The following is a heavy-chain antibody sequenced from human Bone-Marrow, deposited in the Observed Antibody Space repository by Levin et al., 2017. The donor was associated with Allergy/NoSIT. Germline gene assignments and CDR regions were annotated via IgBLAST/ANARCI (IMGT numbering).Heavy chain of an antibody. V-gene: IGHV2-5*02. CDR2: IYWDDDQ. J-gene: IGHJ4*02. Sequence: SGPTLVKPTQTLTLTCTFSGFSLITHGEGVGWIRQPPGKALEWLALIYWDDDQRYSPSLRSRLTVTKDTSKNQVVLTLTNMDSADAGTYFCAHRRFSQGTPLDPPFDYWGQGTLVTVSS. D-gene: IGHD1/OR15-1a*01. CDR1: GFSLITHGEG. CDR3: AHRRFSQGTPLDPPFDY.